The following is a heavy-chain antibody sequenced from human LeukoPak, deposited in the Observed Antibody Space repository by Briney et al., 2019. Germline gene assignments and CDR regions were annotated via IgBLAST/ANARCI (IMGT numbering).Heavy chain of an antibody. V-gene: IGHV3-11*06. CDR3: ARVDEGRNGVTVGY. CDR1: GFTFSDYY. D-gene: IGHD2-8*01. Sequence: GGSLRLSCAASGFTFSDYYMSWIRQAPGKGLEWVSYISSSSGYTNYADSVKGRFTISRDNAKNSLYLQMNSLRAKDTAVYYCARVDEGRNGVTVGYWGQGTLVTVSS. J-gene: IGHJ4*02. CDR2: ISSSSGYT.